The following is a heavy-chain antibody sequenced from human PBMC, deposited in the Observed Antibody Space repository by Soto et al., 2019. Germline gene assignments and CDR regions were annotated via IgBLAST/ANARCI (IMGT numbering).Heavy chain of an antibody. Sequence: QVQLVESGGGVVQPGRSLRLSCAASGFTFSSYGIHWVRQAPGKGLEWVAVISYDGSNTYYADSVKGRFTISRDNSKNTLYLQMNSLRAEDTAVYYCAKDLKEWLRLRYYYGMDVWGQGTTVTVSS. D-gene: IGHD5-12*01. CDR3: AKDLKEWLRLRYYYGMDV. CDR2: ISYDGSNT. V-gene: IGHV3-30*18. CDR1: GFTFSSYG. J-gene: IGHJ6*02.